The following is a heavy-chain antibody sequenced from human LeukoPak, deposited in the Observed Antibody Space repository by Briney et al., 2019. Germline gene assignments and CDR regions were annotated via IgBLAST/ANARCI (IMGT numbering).Heavy chain of an antibody. CDR3: ARDWGGYSNYVPDY. V-gene: IGHV3-33*01. Sequence: GGSLRLSCAASGFTFSSYGMHWVRQAPGKGLEWVAVIWYDGSNKYHADSVKGRFTISRDSSKNTLYLQMNSLRAEDTAVYYCARDWGGYSNYVPDYWGQGTLVTVSS. D-gene: IGHD4-11*01. J-gene: IGHJ4*02. CDR2: IWYDGSNK. CDR1: GFTFSSYG.